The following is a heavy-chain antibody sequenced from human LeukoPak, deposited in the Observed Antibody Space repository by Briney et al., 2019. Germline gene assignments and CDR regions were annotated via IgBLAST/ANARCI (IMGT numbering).Heavy chain of an antibody. Sequence: PSGTLSLTCAVSGGSISSSNWWSWVRQPPGKGLEWIGEIYHSGSTNYNPSLKSRVTISVDKSKNQFSLKLSSVTAADTAVYYCARVENSGSYYSRDAFDIWGQGTMVTVSS. CDR1: GGSISSSNW. J-gene: IGHJ3*02. V-gene: IGHV4-4*02. D-gene: IGHD3-10*01. CDR3: ARVENSGSYYSRDAFDI. CDR2: IYHSGST.